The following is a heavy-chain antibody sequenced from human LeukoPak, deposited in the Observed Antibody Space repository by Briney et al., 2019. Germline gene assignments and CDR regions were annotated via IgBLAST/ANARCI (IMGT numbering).Heavy chain of an antibody. Sequence: ASVKVSCKASGYTFTGYYMHWVRQAPGQGLEWMGWINPNSGGTNYAQKFQGRVTMTRDTSICTAYMELSRLRSDDTAVYYCASWVGSSPGHYYYYYMDVWGKGTTVTVSS. J-gene: IGHJ6*03. V-gene: IGHV1-2*02. D-gene: IGHD6-6*01. CDR2: INPNSGGT. CDR1: GYTFTGYY. CDR3: ASWVGSSPGHYYYYYMDV.